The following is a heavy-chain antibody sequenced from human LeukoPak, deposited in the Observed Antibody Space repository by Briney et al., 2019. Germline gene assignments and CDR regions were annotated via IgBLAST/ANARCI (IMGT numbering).Heavy chain of an antibody. CDR3: ARVIGGFFDY. J-gene: IGHJ4*02. Sequence: GGSLRLSCAASGFTFSSYEMNWVRQAPGKGLEWVSYISRSGGTIDYADSVKGRFTISRDTAKNSLYLQINSPRAEDTAVYYCARVIGGFFDYWGQGTLVTVSS. D-gene: IGHD2-21*01. CDR2: ISRSGGTI. V-gene: IGHV3-48*03. CDR1: GFTFSSYE.